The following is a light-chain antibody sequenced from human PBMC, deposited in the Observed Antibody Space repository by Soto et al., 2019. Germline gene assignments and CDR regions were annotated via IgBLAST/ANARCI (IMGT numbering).Light chain of an antibody. CDR2: DAS. J-gene: IGKJ1*01. CDR3: QNYNGYSWT. V-gene: IGKV1-5*01. Sequence: DIQMTQSPSTLSASVGDRVTITCRASQSVSTWLAWYRQKPGNAPTLLIYDASSLESGVPSRFSGSGSGTEFTLTISSLQPDDFATYYCQNYNGYSWTFGLGTKVDIK. CDR1: QSVSTW.